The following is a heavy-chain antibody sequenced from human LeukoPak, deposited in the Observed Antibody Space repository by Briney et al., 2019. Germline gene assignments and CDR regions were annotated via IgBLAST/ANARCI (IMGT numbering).Heavy chain of an antibody. V-gene: IGHV1-2*02. Sequence: ASMKVSCKASGYTFTGYYMHWVRQAPGQGFGWMGWINPDSGGANYAQRFQGRVTMTRDTSISTAYMELSRLRSDDTAVYYCARDLGFRGYSSDWSSGWGQGTLVTVSS. D-gene: IGHD6-19*01. CDR3: ARDLGFRGYSSDWSSG. CDR1: GYTFTGYY. J-gene: IGHJ4*02. CDR2: INPDSGGA.